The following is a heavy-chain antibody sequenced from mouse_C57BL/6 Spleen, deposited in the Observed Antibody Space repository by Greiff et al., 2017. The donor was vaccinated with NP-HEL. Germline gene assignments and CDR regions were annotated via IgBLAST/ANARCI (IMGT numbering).Heavy chain of an antibody. Sequence: QVQLQQPGAELVMPGASVKLSCKASGYTFTSCWMHWVKQRPGQGLEWIGEIDPSDSYTNYNQKFKGKSTLTVDKSSSTAYMQLSSLTSEDSAVYYCARSRNDGYYVDYWGQGTTLTVSS. V-gene: IGHV1-69*01. CDR1: GYTFTSCW. CDR2: IDPSDSYT. D-gene: IGHD2-3*01. J-gene: IGHJ2*01. CDR3: ARSRNDGYYVDY.